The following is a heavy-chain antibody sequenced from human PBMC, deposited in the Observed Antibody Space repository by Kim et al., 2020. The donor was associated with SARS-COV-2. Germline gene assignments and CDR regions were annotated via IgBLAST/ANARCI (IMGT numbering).Heavy chain of an antibody. CDR3: ARNFPEYSSSWYGGYYFYGMDV. CDR1: GGSVSSGSYY. Sequence: SETLSLTCTVSGGSVSSGSYYWSWIRQPPGKGLEWIGYIYYSGSTNYNPSLKSRVTITVDTSKNQFSLKLSSVTAADTAVYYCARNFPEYSSSWYGGYYFYGMDVWGQGTTVTVSS. J-gene: IGHJ6*02. CDR2: IYYSGST. V-gene: IGHV4-61*01. D-gene: IGHD6-13*01.